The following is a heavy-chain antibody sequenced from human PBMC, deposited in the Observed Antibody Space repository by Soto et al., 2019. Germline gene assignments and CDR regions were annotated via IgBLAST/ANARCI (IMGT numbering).Heavy chain of an antibody. D-gene: IGHD1-7*01. CDR3: ARVGSLYNWNYNWFDP. V-gene: IGHV4-30-2*01. CDR2: IYHSGST. J-gene: IGHJ5*02. CDR1: GGSISSGGYS. Sequence: QLQLQESGSGLVKPSQTLSLTCAVSGGSISSGGYSWRWIRQPPGKGLEWIAYIYHSGSTYYTPSRKCRGTIAVDRSNNQFSLKLSSGTAADTAEYDCARVGSLYNWNYNWFDPSGQGTLVTDSS.